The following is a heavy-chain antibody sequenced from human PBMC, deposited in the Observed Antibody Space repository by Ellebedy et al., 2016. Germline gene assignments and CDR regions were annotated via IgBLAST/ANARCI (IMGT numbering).Heavy chain of an antibody. CDR3: AREGGGFGELLLDY. J-gene: IGHJ4*02. CDR2: IYYSGST. CDR1: GGSISSYY. Sequence: SETLSLTCTVSGGSISSYYWSWIRQPPGKGLEWIGNIYYSGSTNYNSSLKSRVTISVDTSKNQFPLKLSSVTDADTAVYYCAREGGGFGELLLDYWGQGTLVTVSS. D-gene: IGHD3-10*01. V-gene: IGHV4-59*01.